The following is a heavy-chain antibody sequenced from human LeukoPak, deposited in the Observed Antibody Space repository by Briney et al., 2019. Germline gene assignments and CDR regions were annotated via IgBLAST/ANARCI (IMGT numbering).Heavy chain of an antibody. CDR1: GFTFSNYA. CDR2: ISGTGGST. J-gene: IGHJ4*02. Sequence: GGSLRLSCAASGFTFSNYAMIWVRQAPGKGLEWVSAISGTGGSTFYADSVKGRFTISRDNSKNTLYLQISRLRAEDTAVCYCAKGYEYYDILTGYYFFDYWGQGTLVTVSS. D-gene: IGHD3-9*01. CDR3: AKGYEYYDILTGYYFFDY. V-gene: IGHV3-23*01.